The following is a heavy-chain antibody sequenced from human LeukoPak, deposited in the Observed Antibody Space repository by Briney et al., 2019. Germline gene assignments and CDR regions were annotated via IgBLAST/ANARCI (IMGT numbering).Heavy chain of an antibody. V-gene: IGHV1-46*01. D-gene: IGHD6-6*01. CDR2: INLSGGST. J-gene: IGHJ5*02. Sequence: ASVKVSCKASGYTFTIYYMNWVRQAPGQGLEWMGIINLSGGSTSYAQKFQGRVTMTRDMSTNTVYMELSSLRSEDAAVYYCAGGDSIAARRNWFDPWGQGTLVTVSS. CDR3: AGGDSIAARRNWFDP. CDR1: GYTFTIYY.